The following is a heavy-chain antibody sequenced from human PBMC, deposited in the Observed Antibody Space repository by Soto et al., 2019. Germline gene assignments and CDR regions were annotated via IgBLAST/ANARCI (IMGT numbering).Heavy chain of an antibody. V-gene: IGHV4-61*01. Sequence: SETLSLTCNVSGTSVTSYSYYWNWIRQPPGKGLEWIGYVFESENTKYNPSLKGRASISVDTSKNQFSLKLSSVNAADTAVYYCARMVRRNWFDPWGQGTLVTVSS. CDR2: VFESENT. CDR1: GTSVTSYSYY. D-gene: IGHD2-15*01. J-gene: IGHJ5*02. CDR3: ARMVRRNWFDP.